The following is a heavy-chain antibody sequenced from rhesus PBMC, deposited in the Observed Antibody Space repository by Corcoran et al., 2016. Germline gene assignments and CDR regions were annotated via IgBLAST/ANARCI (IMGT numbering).Heavy chain of an antibody. D-gene: IGHD5-24*01. CDR2: IYGSGSST. CDR3: AREGRRYSNYFDY. Sequence: QLQLQESGPGLVKPSETLSVTCAVSGGSISSSYWSWIRQDPGKGLEWIGYIYGSGSSTNYNPSLKSRVTLSVDTSKTQLSLKLSSVTTADTAVYYCAREGRRYSNYFDYWGQGVLVTVSS. J-gene: IGHJ4*01. CDR1: GGSISSSY. V-gene: IGHV4-169*02.